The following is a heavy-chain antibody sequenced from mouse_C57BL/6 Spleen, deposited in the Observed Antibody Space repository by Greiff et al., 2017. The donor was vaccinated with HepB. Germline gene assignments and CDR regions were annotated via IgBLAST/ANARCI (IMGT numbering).Heavy chain of an antibody. CDR2: IHPNSGST. CDR1: GYTFTSYW. Sequence: QVQLQQPGAELVKPGASVKLSCKASGYTFTSYWMHWVKQRPGQGLEWIGMIHPNSGSTNYNEKFKSKATLTVDKSSSTAYMQLSSLTSEDSAVYYCAREKDSTVVEDWYFDVWGTGTTVTVSS. D-gene: IGHD1-1*01. CDR3: AREKDSTVVEDWYFDV. J-gene: IGHJ1*03. V-gene: IGHV1-64*01.